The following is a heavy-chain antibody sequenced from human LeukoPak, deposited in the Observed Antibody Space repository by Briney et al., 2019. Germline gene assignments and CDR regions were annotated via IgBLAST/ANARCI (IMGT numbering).Heavy chain of an antibody. D-gene: IGHD1-26*01. Sequence: SQTLSLTCAISGDSVSSNSVAWNWIRQSPSRGLEWLGRTYYRSKWFSDYAVSVKSRITINPDTSKNQFSLQLNSVTPEDTAVYYCARKVGSYFVYWGQGTLVTVSS. J-gene: IGHJ4*02. CDR1: GDSVSSNSVA. CDR2: TYYRSKWFS. V-gene: IGHV6-1*01. CDR3: ARKVGSYFVY.